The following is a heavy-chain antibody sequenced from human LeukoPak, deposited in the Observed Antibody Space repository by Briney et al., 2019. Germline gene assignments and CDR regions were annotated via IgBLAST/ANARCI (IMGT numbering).Heavy chain of an antibody. CDR1: GFTVSSNY. CDR2: IYSGGST. V-gene: IGHV3-66*01. CDR3: AREYSNYGDYGLYFDY. Sequence: TGGSLRLSCAASGFTVSSNYMSWVRQAPGRGLEWVSVIYSGGSTYYADSVKGRFTISRDNSKNTLYLQMNSLRAEDTAVYYCAREYSNYGDYGLYFDYWGQGNLVTVSS. D-gene: IGHD4-17*01. J-gene: IGHJ4*02.